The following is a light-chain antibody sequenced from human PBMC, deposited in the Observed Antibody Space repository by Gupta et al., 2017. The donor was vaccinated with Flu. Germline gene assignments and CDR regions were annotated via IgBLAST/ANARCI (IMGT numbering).Light chain of an antibody. Sequence: GGNNIGNKNVHWYQQKPGQAPVLVIYRDSNRPSGIPERFSGSNSGNTATLTISGAQAGDEADYYCQVWDSYTAVIFGGGTMVTV. CDR3: QVWDSYTAVI. V-gene: IGLV3-9*01. J-gene: IGLJ2*01. CDR2: RDS. CDR1: NIGNKN.